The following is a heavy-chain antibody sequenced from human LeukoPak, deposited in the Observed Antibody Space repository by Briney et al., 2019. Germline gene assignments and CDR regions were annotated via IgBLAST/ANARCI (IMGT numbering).Heavy chain of an antibody. J-gene: IGHJ1*01. V-gene: IGHV4-59*01. Sequence: SETLSLTCTVSGGSISSYYWSWIRQPPGKGLEWIGYIYYSGSTNYNPSLKSRVTISVDTSKNQFSLKLSSVTAADTAVYYCARALYYDSSGYYIQHWGQGTLVTVSS. CDR3: ARALYYDSSGYYIQH. CDR2: IYYSGST. D-gene: IGHD3-22*01. CDR1: GGSISSYY.